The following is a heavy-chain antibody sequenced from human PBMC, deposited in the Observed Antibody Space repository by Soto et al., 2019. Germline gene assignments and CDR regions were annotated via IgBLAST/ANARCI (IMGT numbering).Heavy chain of an antibody. D-gene: IGHD6-13*01. CDR2: IIPIFGTA. J-gene: IGHJ6*02. CDR3: ARDGAAAGTGYGMDV. Sequence: ASVKVSCKASGGTFSSYAISWVRQAPGQGLEWMGGIIPIFGTANYAQKFQGRVTITADESTSTAYMELSSLRSEDTAVYYCARDGAAAGTGYGMDVWGQGTTVTVSS. V-gene: IGHV1-69*13. CDR1: GGTFSSYA.